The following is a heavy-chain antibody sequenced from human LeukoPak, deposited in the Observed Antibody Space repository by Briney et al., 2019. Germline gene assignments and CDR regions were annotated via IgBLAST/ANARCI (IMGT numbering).Heavy chain of an antibody. Sequence: ASVKVSCKASGYTFTSYYMHWVRQAPGQGLEWMGIINPSGGSTSYAQKFQGRVTMTRDMSTSTVHMELSSLRSEDTAVYYCARGASPVLMVYAFDYWGQGTLVTVSS. CDR1: GYTFTSYY. CDR3: ARGASPVLMVYAFDY. CDR2: INPSGGST. D-gene: IGHD2-8*01. V-gene: IGHV1-46*01. J-gene: IGHJ4*02.